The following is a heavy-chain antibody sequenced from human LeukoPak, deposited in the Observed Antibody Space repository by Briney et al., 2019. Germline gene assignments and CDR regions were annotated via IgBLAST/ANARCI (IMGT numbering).Heavy chain of an antibody. CDR1: GFIFDSYA. Sequence: GGSLRLSCAASGFIFDSYALSWVRQAPGKGLEWDSAISGSGGSTYYADSVQGRFTISRDSSKNTLYLQMTSLRAEDSAVYYCAKAGRYFDWYNVWGQGTLVTVSS. V-gene: IGHV3-23*01. CDR2: ISGSGGST. D-gene: IGHD3-9*01. J-gene: IGHJ3*01. CDR3: AKAGRYFDWYNV.